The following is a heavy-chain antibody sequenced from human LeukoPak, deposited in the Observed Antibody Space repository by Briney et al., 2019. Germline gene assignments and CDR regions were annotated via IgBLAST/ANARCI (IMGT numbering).Heavy chain of an antibody. CDR2: IYYSGST. CDR1: GGSISSYY. CDR3: ARGSSDPLYYYHYGMDV. Sequence: PSETLSLTCTVSGGSISSYYWSWIRQPPGKGLEWIGYIYYSGSTNYNPSLKSRVTISVDTSKNQFSLKLSSVTAADTAVYYCARGSSDPLYYYHYGMDVWAQGTTVTVSS. V-gene: IGHV4-59*01. D-gene: IGHD6-6*01. J-gene: IGHJ6*02.